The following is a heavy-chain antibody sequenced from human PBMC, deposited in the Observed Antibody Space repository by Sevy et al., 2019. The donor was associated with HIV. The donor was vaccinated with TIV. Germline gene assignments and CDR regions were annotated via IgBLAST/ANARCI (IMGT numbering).Heavy chain of an antibody. CDR2: IKSKTDGGTT. CDR1: GFTFSNAW. Sequence: GGSLRLSCAASGFTFSNAWMSWVRQAPGKGLEWVGRIKSKTDGGTTDYAAPVKGRFTISRDDSKNTLYLQMNSLKTEDTAVYYCTTDLTIAGRPGDAFDIWGQGTMVTVSS. CDR3: TTDLTIAGRPGDAFDI. V-gene: IGHV3-15*01. D-gene: IGHD6-6*01. J-gene: IGHJ3*02.